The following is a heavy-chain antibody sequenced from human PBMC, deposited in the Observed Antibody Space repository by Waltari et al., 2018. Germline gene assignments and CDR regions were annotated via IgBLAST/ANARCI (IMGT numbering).Heavy chain of an antibody. J-gene: IGHJ4*02. V-gene: IGHV4-39*01. D-gene: IGHD1-1*01. CDR1: GGSVSSSRYY. CDR2: VFYNGRT. Sequence: QVQMQESGPGLVKPSETLSLTCSVSGGSVSSSRYYWGWIRQTPGKGLDWLGSVFYNGRTYYNPSLQSRVTISVDTSKNQFSLSLKSVTAADTAVFYCVRQLTTANPWYIDSWGQGTQVTVSS. CDR3: VRQLTTANPWYIDS.